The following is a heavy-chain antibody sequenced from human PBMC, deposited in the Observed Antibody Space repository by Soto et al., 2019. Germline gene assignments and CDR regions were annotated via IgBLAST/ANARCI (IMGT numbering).Heavy chain of an antibody. CDR1: GFTFSSYG. CDR2: ISYDGSNK. CDR3: GKGSLRFGELLSGDAFDF. J-gene: IGHJ3*01. D-gene: IGHD3-10*01. V-gene: IGHV3-30*18. Sequence: QVQLVESGGGVVQPGRSLRLSCAASGFTFSSYGMHWVRQAPGKGLEWVAVISYDGSNKYYADSVKGRFTISRDNSKNTLYLQINSRRAEERAVYYCGKGSLRFGELLSGDAFDFWGQGKMVTVFS.